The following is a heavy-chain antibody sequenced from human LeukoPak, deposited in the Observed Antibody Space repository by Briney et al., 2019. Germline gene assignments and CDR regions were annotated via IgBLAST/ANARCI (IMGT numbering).Heavy chain of an antibody. Sequence: GGSLRLSCAASGFIVSHNYMTWVRQAPGKGLEWISVIYIDGTTYYADSVKGRFTISRDQANNTLYLQMNTLRDEDTAVYYCAKSGGSYSSLFHSWGQGTLVSVSS. CDR2: IYIDGTT. D-gene: IGHD6-13*01. CDR3: AKSGGSYSSLFHS. J-gene: IGHJ5*02. CDR1: GFIVSHNY. V-gene: IGHV3-53*01.